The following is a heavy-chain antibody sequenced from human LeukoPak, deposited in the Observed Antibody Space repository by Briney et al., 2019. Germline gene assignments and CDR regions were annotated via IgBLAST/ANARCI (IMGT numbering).Heavy chain of an antibody. Sequence: GGSLRLSCAASGFTFSSYWMSWVRQAPGKGLEWVANIKQDGSEKYYVDSVKGRFTISRDNAKNSLYLQMNSMRAEDTAVYYCARDQRYCSSSSCPWEPFDYWGQGSLVTVSS. J-gene: IGHJ4*02. CDR2: IKQDGSEK. D-gene: IGHD2-2*01. CDR1: GFTFSSYW. V-gene: IGHV3-7*05. CDR3: ARDQRYCSSSSCPWEPFDY.